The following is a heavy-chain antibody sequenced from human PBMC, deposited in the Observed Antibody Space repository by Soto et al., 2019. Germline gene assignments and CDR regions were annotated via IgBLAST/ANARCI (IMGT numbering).Heavy chain of an antibody. Sequence: EVQLLESGGGLVQPGGSRRLSCAASGFTFSSYAMSWVRQAPGKGLEWVSAISGSGGSTYYAASVKGRFTISRDNSKNTLYLQMNSLRAEDTAVYYCAKAYLSPVSPNWFDPWGQGTLVTVSS. J-gene: IGHJ5*02. V-gene: IGHV3-23*01. CDR3: AKAYLSPVSPNWFDP. CDR2: ISGSGGST. CDR1: GFTFSSYA. D-gene: IGHD4-17*01.